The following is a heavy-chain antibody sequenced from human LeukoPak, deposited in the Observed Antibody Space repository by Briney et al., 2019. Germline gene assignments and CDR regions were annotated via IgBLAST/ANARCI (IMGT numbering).Heavy chain of an antibody. CDR3: AKDSGSNY. V-gene: IGHV3-30*18. D-gene: IGHD3-10*01. CDR1: GFTFSSYG. J-gene: IGHJ4*02. CDR2: ISYDGSNK. Sequence: GRSLRLSCAASGFTFSSYGMHWVRQAPGKGLEWVAVISYDGSNKYYADSVKGRFTISRDNARNTLYLQMNSLRAEDTAVYYCAKDSGSNYWGQGTLVTVSS.